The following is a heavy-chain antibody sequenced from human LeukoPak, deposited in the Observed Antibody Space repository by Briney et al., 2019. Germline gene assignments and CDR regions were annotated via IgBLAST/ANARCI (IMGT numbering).Heavy chain of an antibody. CDR2: ISGSGGST. J-gene: IGHJ6*03. V-gene: IGHV3-23*01. CDR3: AKGVSYYYYYMDV. CDR1: GFTFSSYA. Sequence: PGGSLRLSCTASGFTFSSYAMSWVRQAPGKGLEWVSAISGSGGSTYYADSVKGRFTISRDNSKNTLYLQMNSLRAEDTAVYYCAKGVSYYYYYMDVWGKGTTVTVSS.